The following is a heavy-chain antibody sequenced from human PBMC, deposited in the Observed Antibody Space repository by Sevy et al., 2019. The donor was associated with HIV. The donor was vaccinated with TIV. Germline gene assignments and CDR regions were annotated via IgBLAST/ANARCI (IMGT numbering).Heavy chain of an antibody. CDR3: RVKFIEEAGKGGLTISGENSKNMVFLQLNSLRGDDTAVYYCATGRQGATYGY. J-gene: IGHJ4*02. CDR2: ISYDGSDK. Sequence: GGSLRLSCAASGFNFRIYAMHWVRQAPGKGLEWVAVISYDGSDKFYAESVKGRFTISRDNSKNMVFLQLNRLRGWEIFKNDGRVKFIEEAGKGGLTISGENSKNMVFLQLNSLRGDDTAVYYCATGRQGATYGYWGQGTPVTVSS. D-gene: IGHD2-8*01. CDR1: GFNFRIYA. V-gene: IGHV3-30*03.